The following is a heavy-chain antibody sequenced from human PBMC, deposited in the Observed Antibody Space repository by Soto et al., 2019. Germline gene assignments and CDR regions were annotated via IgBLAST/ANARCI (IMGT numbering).Heavy chain of an antibody. Sequence: SETLSLICTVSGDSIDTSSYCWGWIRQPPGKGLEWIGSVCYRGTTYYNPSLKSRLTISVDTSKRQFSLKLSSVTAADTAVFYCARQGEHSSSYFFDSWGQGTLVTVSS. CDR3: ARQGEHSSSYFFDS. CDR2: VCYRGTT. D-gene: IGHD6-6*01. V-gene: IGHV4-39*01. CDR1: GDSIDTSSYC. J-gene: IGHJ4*02.